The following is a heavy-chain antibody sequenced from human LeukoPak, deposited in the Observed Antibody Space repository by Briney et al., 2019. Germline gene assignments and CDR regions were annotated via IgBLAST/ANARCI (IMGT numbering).Heavy chain of an antibody. D-gene: IGHD2-2*01. CDR1: GGSISSGGYY. Sequence: PSETLSLTCTVSGGSISSGGYYWRWIRQPPGKGLEWIGYIYHSGSTYYNPSLKSRVTISVDRSKNQFSLKLSSVTAADTAVYYCARYCSSTSCYPGAFDIWGQGTMVTVSS. CDR2: IYHSGST. J-gene: IGHJ3*02. CDR3: ARYCSSTSCYPGAFDI. V-gene: IGHV4-30-2*01.